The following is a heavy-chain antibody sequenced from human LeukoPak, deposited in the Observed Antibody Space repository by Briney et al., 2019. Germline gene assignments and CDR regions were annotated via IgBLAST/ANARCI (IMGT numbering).Heavy chain of an antibody. CDR1: AYTFTGYY. D-gene: IGHD2-2*01. CDR3: ARREPAASLDY. CDR2: INPSSGDT. V-gene: IGHV1-2*02. Sequence: ASVKVSCKTSAYTFTGYYMHWVRQAPGQGLEWMGWINPSSGDTNYAQKFQGRVTMTRDTSISTAYMELSRLRSDDTAVYYCARREPAASLDYWGQGTLVTVSS. J-gene: IGHJ4*02.